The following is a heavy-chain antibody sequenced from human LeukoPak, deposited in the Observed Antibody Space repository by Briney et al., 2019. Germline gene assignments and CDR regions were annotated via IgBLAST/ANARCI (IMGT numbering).Heavy chain of an antibody. CDR1: GFAFTNYA. CDR2: ISDSGGST. V-gene: IGHV3-23*01. CDR3: AKDRRVRGVIDNNWFDP. D-gene: IGHD3-10*01. Sequence: GGSLRLSCAASGFAFTNYAMNWVRLAPGKGLEWVSSISDSGGSTYYADSVKGRFTISRDNSKNTLYLQMNSLRAEDTAVYYCAKDRRVRGVIDNNWFDPWGQGTLVTVSS. J-gene: IGHJ5*02.